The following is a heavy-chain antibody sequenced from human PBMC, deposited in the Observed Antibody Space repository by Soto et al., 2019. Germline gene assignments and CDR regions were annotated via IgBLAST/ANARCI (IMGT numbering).Heavy chain of an antibody. CDR1: GFTFSSYA. CDR3: ARVGRVWGSGYYYGMDV. J-gene: IGHJ6*02. D-gene: IGHD3-22*01. V-gene: IGHV3-23*01. CDR2: ISGSGGST. Sequence: EVQLLESGGGLVQPGGSLRLSCAASGFTFSSYAMSWVRQAPGKGLEWVSAISGSGGSTYYADSVKGRFTISRDNSKNTLYLQMNSLRAEDTAVYYCARVGRVWGSGYYYGMDVWGQGTTVTVSS.